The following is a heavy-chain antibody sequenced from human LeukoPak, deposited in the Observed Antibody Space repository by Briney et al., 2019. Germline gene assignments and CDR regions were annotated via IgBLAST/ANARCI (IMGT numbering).Heavy chain of an antibody. CDR2: VWYGGRNQ. Sequence: GGSLRLSCAASGFTFSSYAMHWVRQAPGKGLEWVAVVWYGGRNQYYADSVKGRFTISRDNSKNTLYLQMNSLRAEDTAVYYCAKASGGHTAMDDFDYWGQGTLVTVSS. V-gene: IGHV3-33*06. D-gene: IGHD5-18*01. CDR3: AKASGGHTAMDDFDY. J-gene: IGHJ4*02. CDR1: GFTFSSYA.